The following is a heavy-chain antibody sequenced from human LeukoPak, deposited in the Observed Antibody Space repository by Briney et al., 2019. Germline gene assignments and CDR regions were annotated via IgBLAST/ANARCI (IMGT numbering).Heavy chain of an antibody. CDR3: VRGDSSGYSAFAY. V-gene: IGHV1-46*01. Sequence: ASVKVSSKTSGYTFTSYYMHWVRQAPGQGLEWMGIINPGGGSTSYAQKFQGRVSMTSDTSTSTLYMQLSSLRSEDTAVFYCVRGDSSGYSAFAYWGQGTLVTVSP. J-gene: IGHJ4*02. CDR2: INPGGGST. D-gene: IGHD3-22*01. CDR1: GYTFTSYY.